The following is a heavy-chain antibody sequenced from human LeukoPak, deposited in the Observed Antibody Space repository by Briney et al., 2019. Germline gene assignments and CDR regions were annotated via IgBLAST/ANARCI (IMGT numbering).Heavy chain of an antibody. V-gene: IGHV4-59*08. CDR3: ARQWTSLSSSTLDY. CDR1: GGSISSYY. J-gene: IGHJ4*02. CDR2: IYYSGST. D-gene: IGHD6-6*01. Sequence: SETLSLTCTVSGGSISSYYWSWIRQPPGKGLEWIGYIYYSGSTNYNPSLKSRVTISVDTSKNQFSLKLSSVTATDTAVYYCARQWTSLSSSTLDYWGQGTLVTVSS.